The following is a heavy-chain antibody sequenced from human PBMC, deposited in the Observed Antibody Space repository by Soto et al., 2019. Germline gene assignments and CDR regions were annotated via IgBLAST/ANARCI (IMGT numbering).Heavy chain of an antibody. CDR1: GFTFSDYY. CDR3: ARGGGSITIFGVDNWFDP. D-gene: IGHD3-3*01. Sequence: PGGSLRLSCAASGFTFSDYYMSWIRQAPGKGLEWVSYISSSSSYTNYADSVKGRFTISRDNAKNSPYLQMISLRAEDTAVYYCARGGGSITIFGVDNWFDPWGQGTLVTVSS. V-gene: IGHV3-11*06. J-gene: IGHJ5*02. CDR2: ISSSSSYT.